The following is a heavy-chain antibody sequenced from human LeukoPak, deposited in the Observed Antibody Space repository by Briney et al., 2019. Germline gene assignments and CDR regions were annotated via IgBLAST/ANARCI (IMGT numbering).Heavy chain of an antibody. CDR1: GFTFDDYA. D-gene: IGHD3-9*01. Sequence: GGSLRLSCAASGFTFDDYAMHWVRQAPGKGLEWVSGISWNSGSIGYADSVKGRFTISRDNAKNSLYLQMNSLRAEDTALYYCAKDNFDQGYFDLWGRGTLVTVSS. CDR3: AKDNFDQGYFDL. J-gene: IGHJ2*01. CDR2: ISWNSGSI. V-gene: IGHV3-9*01.